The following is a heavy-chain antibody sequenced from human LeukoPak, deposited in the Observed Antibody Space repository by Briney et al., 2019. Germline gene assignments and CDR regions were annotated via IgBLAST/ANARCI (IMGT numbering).Heavy chain of an antibody. V-gene: IGHV4-4*07. Sequence: SETLSLTCTVSGGSISSDHWSWIRQPAGKGLEWIGRISSSGSTNYNPSLRSRVTISVDTSKNQFSLRLNSVTAADTAVYYCARFGTSSSRFFDQWGQGTLVTVSS. CDR3: ARFGTSSSRFFDQ. D-gene: IGHD6-6*01. CDR1: GGSISSDH. CDR2: ISSSGST. J-gene: IGHJ4*02.